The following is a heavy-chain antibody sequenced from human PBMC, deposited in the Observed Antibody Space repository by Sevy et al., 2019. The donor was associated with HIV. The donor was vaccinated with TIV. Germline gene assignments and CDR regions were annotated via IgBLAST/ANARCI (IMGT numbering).Heavy chain of an antibody. CDR2: IYYSGST. D-gene: IGHD5-18*01. CDR1: GGSISSSSYY. CDR3: AIHVDTAFYYYYYMDV. J-gene: IGHJ6*03. Sequence: SETLSLTCTVSGGSISSSSYYWGWIRQPPGKGLEWIGSIYYSGSTYYNPSLKSRVTISVDTSKNQFSLKLSSVTAADTAVYYCAIHVDTAFYYYYYMDVWGKGTTVTVSS. V-gene: IGHV4-39*01.